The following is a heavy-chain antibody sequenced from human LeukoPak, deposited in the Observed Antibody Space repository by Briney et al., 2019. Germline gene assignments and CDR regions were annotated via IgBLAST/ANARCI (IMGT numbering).Heavy chain of an antibody. CDR2: ISYDGRNS. D-gene: IGHD3-22*01. V-gene: IGHV3-30*04. J-gene: IGHJ4*02. CDR1: GLTFRSYA. CDR3: ARGDYYESRGYVAAY. Sequence: GGSLRLSCAASGLTFRSYAMQSVRQAPGKGLEWMAVISYDGRNSYYVDSVKGRFTISRDNSKDTLYLEMNSLRVEDTAVYYCARGDYYESRGYVAAYWGQGTLVTVST.